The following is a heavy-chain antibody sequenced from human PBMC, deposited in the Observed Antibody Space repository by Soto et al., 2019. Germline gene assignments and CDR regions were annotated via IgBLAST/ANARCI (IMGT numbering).Heavy chain of an antibody. CDR3: ARDPKDYDFWSGYYAVFDY. CDR1: GDSVSSNSAA. CDR2: TYYRSKWYN. J-gene: IGHJ4*02. Sequence: PSQTLSLTCAISGDSVSSNSAAWNWIRQSPSRGLEWLGRTYYRSKWYNDYAVSVKSRITINPDTSKNQFSLQLNSVTPEDTAVYYCARDPKDYDFWSGYYAVFDYWGQGTLVTVS. V-gene: IGHV6-1*01. D-gene: IGHD3-3*01.